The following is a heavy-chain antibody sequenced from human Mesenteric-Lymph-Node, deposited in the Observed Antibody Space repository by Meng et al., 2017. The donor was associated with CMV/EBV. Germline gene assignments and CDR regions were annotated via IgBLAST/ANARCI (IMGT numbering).Heavy chain of an antibody. CDR1: GFTFSSYA. CDR2: ISGSGTNT. CDR3: SKDVKNWNSPDSFHV. Sequence: GESLKISCAASGFTFSSYAMSWVRQAPGKGLEWVSGISGSGTNTYYADSVKGRFTISSDNSNKTLYLQMKSLSSEDTAVSYCSKDVKNWNSPDSFHVWGQGTTVTVSS. J-gene: IGHJ3*01. V-gene: IGHV3-23*01. D-gene: IGHD1-7*01.